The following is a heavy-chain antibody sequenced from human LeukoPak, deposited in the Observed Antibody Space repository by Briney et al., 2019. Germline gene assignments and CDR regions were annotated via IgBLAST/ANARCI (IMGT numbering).Heavy chain of an antibody. CDR1: GYTFTSYA. J-gene: IGHJ6*03. V-gene: IGHV7-4-1*02. D-gene: IGHD6-13*01. CDR2: INTNTGNP. CDR3: ARGGGSSWQYYYYYYYMDV. Sequence: ASVKVSGKASGYTFTSYAMNWVRQAPGQGLEGMGWINTNTGNPTYAQGFTGRLVFSLDTSVITAYLQISSLRAEDTAVYYCARGGGSSWQYYYYYYYMDVWDKGTTVTVSS.